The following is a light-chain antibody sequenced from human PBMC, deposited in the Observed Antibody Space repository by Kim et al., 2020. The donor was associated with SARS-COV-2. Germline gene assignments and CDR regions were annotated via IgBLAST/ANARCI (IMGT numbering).Light chain of an antibody. CDR2: AAS. CDR1: QGIGNY. V-gene: IGKV1-16*01. Sequence: DIQMTQSPSSLSASVGDRVTITCRASQGIGNYLAWFQQKPGKAPNSLIFAASSLQSGVPSRFSGSGSGTDFTLTISSLQPEDFATYYCQHYNSYPFTFGPGTKVDIK. J-gene: IGKJ3*01. CDR3: QHYNSYPFT.